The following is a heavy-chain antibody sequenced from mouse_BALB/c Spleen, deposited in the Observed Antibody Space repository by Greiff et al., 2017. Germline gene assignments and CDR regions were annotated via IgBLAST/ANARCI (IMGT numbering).Heavy chain of an antibody. V-gene: IGHV5-6*01. Sequence: DVQLVESGGDLVKPGGSLKLSCAASGFTFSSYGMSWVRQTPDKRLEWVATISSGGSYTYYPDSVKGRFTISRDNAKNTLYLQMSSLKSEDTAMYYCAVRRSWFAYWGQGTLVTVSA. CDR1: GFTFSSYG. CDR3: AVRRSWFAY. D-gene: IGHD2-14*01. CDR2: ISSGGSYT. J-gene: IGHJ3*01.